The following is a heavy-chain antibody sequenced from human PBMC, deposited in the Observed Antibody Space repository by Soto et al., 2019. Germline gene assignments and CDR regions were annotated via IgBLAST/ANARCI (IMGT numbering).Heavy chain of an antibody. V-gene: IGHV1-69*02. D-gene: IGHD4-17*01. CDR2: IIPILGIA. J-gene: IGHJ4*02. Sequence: QVQLVQSGAEVKKPGSSVKVSCKASGGTFSSYTISWVRQAPGQGLEWMGRIIPILGIANYAQKFQGRVTITADNTASTAYMELSSRRPEDTAVYYCARGAGDYADYWGQGTLVTVSS. CDR3: ARGAGDYADY. CDR1: GGTFSSYT.